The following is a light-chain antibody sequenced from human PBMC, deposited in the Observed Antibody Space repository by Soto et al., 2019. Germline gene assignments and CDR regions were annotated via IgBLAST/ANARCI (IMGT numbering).Light chain of an antibody. J-gene: IGKJ1*01. CDR2: WAS. CDR1: QSVLYSSNNKNF. Sequence: DIVLTPSPDSLAVSLGERATINCKSSQSVLYSSNNKNFLAWYQQKPGQPPKLLIYWASTRESGVPDRFSGSGSGTDFTLTISSLQAEDVAVYYCQQYYSIPPTFGQGTKVDIK. V-gene: IGKV4-1*01. CDR3: QQYYSIPPT.